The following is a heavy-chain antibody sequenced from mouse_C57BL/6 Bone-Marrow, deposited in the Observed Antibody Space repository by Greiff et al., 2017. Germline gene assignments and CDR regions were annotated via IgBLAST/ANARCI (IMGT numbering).Heavy chain of an antibody. Sequence: VQLQQSGPELVKPGASVKISCKASGYTFTDYYIHWVKQRPGQGLEWIGWIFPGSGSTYYNEKFTGKATLTVDKSSSTAYMFLSSLTSEDSAVYFCARWGTTVGDYWGQGTTLTVSS. V-gene: IGHV1-75*01. D-gene: IGHD1-1*01. CDR2: IFPGSGST. CDR1: GYTFTDYY. CDR3: ARWGTTVGDY. J-gene: IGHJ2*01.